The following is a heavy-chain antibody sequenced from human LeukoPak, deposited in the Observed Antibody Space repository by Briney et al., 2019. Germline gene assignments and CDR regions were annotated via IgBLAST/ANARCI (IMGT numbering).Heavy chain of an antibody. CDR1: GFTSSSYA. CDR3: AREGSEMGYYFDY. D-gene: IGHD1-14*01. Sequence: RPGGSLRLSCAASGFTSSSYAMHWVRQAPGKGLEWVAVISYGGSNKYYADSVEGRFTISRDNSKNTLYLQMNSLRAEDTAVYYCAREGSEMGYYFDYWGQGTLVTVSS. CDR2: ISYGGSNK. V-gene: IGHV3-30-3*01. J-gene: IGHJ4*02.